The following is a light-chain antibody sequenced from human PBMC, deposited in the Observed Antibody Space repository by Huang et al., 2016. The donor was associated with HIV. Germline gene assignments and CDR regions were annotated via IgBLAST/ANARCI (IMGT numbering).Light chain of an antibody. J-gene: IGKJ1*01. CDR3: QQHFNYPWT. V-gene: IGKV1-6*01. CDR2: VAS. Sequence: AIQVTQSPSSLPASVGDRVTITCRASHGIRNDLAWYQQKPGKPPKLLIYVASRLQSGVPPRFSGSGSGTDFTLTISSLQPEDFATYYCQQHFNYPWTFGQGTKVDFK. CDR1: HGIRND.